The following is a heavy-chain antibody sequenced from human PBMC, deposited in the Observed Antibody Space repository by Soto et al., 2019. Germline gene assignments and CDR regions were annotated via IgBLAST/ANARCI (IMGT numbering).Heavy chain of an antibody. J-gene: IGHJ4*02. V-gene: IGHV4-59*01. CDR1: GGSISIYY. D-gene: IGHD3-22*01. Sequence: SETLSLTCTVSGGSISIYYWSWIRQPPGKGLEWIGYIYFSGSTNYNPSLKSRVTISVDTSKNQFSLKLSSVTAAGTAVYYCARDGYYYDSSGYQSVYYFDYWGQGTRVTVSS. CDR2: IYFSGST. CDR3: ARDGYYYDSSGYQSVYYFDY.